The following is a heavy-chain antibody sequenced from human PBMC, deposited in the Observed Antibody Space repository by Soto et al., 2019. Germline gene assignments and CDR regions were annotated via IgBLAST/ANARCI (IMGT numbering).Heavy chain of an antibody. CDR1: GGSISSGGYY. CDR3: ARYSGYDYYSYMDV. Sequence: SETLSLTCTVSGGSISSGGYYWSWIRQHPGKGLEWIGYIYYSGSTYYNPSLKSRVTISVDTSKNQFSLKLSSVTAADTAVYYCARYSGYDYYSYMDVWGKGTTVTVSS. CDR2: IYYSGST. D-gene: IGHD5-12*01. V-gene: IGHV4-31*03. J-gene: IGHJ6*03.